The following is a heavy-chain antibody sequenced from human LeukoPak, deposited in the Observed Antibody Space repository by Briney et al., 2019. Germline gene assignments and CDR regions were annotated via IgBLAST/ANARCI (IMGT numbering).Heavy chain of an antibody. CDR3: ARGEEHGSGTVHFDY. Sequence: SETLSLTCAVSGASISSSHWWSWVRQPPRKGLEWIGEIYHGGSTNCNPSLKGRVAISVDRSNNQFSLRLTSVTAADTAVYYCARGEEHGSGTVHFDYWGQGTLVTVSS. J-gene: IGHJ4*02. CDR1: GASISSSHW. CDR2: IYHGGST. D-gene: IGHD3-10*01. V-gene: IGHV4-4*02.